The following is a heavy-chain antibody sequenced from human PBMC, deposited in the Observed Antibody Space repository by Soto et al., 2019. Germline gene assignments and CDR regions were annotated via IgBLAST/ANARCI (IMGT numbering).Heavy chain of an antibody. V-gene: IGHV1-2*02. Sequence: AAGKPSSEAPCYTFTANFMHWLRPAPGQGNEWMGWVNPNNGGAKYSQKFQGRVAVTRDTSTSTAFMDLSSLTSDDTAVYYCARSLTEGFCDTFCFLRRPLCCMD. CDR2: VNPNNGGA. CDR3: ARSLTEGFCDTFCFLRRPLCCMD. D-gene: IGHD2-15*01. CDR1: CYTFTANF. J-gene: IGHJ6*01.